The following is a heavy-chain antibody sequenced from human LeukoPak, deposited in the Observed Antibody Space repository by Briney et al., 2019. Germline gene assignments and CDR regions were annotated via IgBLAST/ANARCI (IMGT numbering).Heavy chain of an antibody. CDR2: ISSSGSTI. D-gene: IGHD3-22*01. CDR3: ARGVYDSSPLNYYMDV. V-gene: IGHV3-48*03. Sequence: PGGSLRLSCAASGFTFSGSEMNWVRQAPGKGLEWVSFISSSGSTIYYADSVKGRFTIPRDNAKNSLYLQMNSLRVEDTAVYYCARGVYDSSPLNYYMDVWGKGTTVTVSS. J-gene: IGHJ6*03. CDR1: GFTFSGSE.